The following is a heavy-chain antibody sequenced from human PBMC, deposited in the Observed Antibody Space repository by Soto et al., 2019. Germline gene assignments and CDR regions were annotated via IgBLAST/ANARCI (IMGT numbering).Heavy chain of an antibody. D-gene: IGHD4-17*01. J-gene: IGHJ4*02. Sequence: QVQLQESGPGLVKPSQTLSLTCTVSGGSISSGGYYWSWIRQHPGKGLEWIGHIYYSGSTYYNPSLASRVTISVDTSKNQCSLKLSSVTAADTAVYYCAGVTSLPDYGDYLNWGQGTLVTVSS. CDR2: IYYSGST. CDR3: AGVTSLPDYGDYLN. V-gene: IGHV4-31*03. CDR1: GGSISSGGYY.